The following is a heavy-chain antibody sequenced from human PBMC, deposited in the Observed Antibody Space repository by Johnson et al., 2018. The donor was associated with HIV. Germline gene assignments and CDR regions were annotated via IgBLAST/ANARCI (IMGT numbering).Heavy chain of an antibody. V-gene: IGHV3-33*06. D-gene: IGHD6-13*01. Sequence: QVQLVESGGGVVRPGGSLRLSCAASGFTFSNYGMHWVRQAPGKGLEWVAVIWFDGNNKHYSDSVKGRFTISRDNSNNILYLQMNSLRVEDTAVYYCAKVAVATAAGGVALDIWGPGTMVTVS. CDR2: IWFDGNNK. J-gene: IGHJ3*02. CDR3: AKVAVATAAGGVALDI. CDR1: GFTFSNYG.